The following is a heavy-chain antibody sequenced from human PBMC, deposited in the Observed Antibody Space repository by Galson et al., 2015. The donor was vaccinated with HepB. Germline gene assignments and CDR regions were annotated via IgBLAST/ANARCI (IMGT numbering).Heavy chain of an antibody. CDR2: VWFDGTKT. J-gene: IGHJ4*02. CDR3: AGGLDYFDY. Sequence: SLRLSCAASGFTFSSYAMTWVRQAPGKGLKWVAVVWFDGTKTYYEDSVRGRFVISRDNSRNMVYLQMNSLRAADTAVYYCAGGLDYFDYWDQGARVTVSS. D-gene: IGHD3/OR15-3a*01. V-gene: IGHV3-33*08. CDR1: GFTFSSYA.